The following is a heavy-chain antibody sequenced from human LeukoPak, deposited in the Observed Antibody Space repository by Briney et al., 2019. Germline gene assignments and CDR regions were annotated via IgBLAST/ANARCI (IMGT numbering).Heavy chain of an antibody. V-gene: IGHV1-69*13. CDR2: IIPIFGTA. J-gene: IGHJ6*02. CDR1: GGTFSSYA. D-gene: IGHD3-22*01. CDR3: ARDLYYYDSSGNYYYYGMDV. Sequence: SVKVSCKASGGTFSSYAISWVRQAPGQGLEWMGGIIPIFGTANYAQKFQGRVTITADESTSTAYMELSSLRSEDTAVYYCARDLYYYDSSGNYYYYGMDVWGQGTTVTVSS.